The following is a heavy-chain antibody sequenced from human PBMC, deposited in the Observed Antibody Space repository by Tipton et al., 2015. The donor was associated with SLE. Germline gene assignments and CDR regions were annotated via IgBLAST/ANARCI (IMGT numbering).Heavy chain of an antibody. CDR1: GDSIATTTDC. CDR3: TRERLGRDDIGTGRYRGSYYYGIDI. D-gene: IGHD3-9*01. V-gene: IGHV4-39*07. Sequence: TLSLTCSVSGDSIATTTDCWGWIRQPPGGGLEWIGNICSGGSTYYNPSLRRRVTISVDTSKNQLSLRMNSVITADTAMYYCTRERLGRDDIGTGRYRGSYYYGIDIWGQGTTVTVSS. J-gene: IGHJ6*02. CDR2: ICSGGST.